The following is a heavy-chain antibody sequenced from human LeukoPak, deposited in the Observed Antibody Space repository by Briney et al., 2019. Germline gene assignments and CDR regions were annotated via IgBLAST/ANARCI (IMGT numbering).Heavy chain of an antibody. V-gene: IGHV6-1*01. Sequence: SQTLSLTCVISGDSVSSNSVAWNWIRRSPSRGLEWLGRTYYRSKWYNDYAVSVQGRITVNPDTSKNQFSLQLDSVTPHDTALYYCARGAYSTFDIWGQGTMVTVSS. CDR3: ARGAYSTFDI. CDR1: GDSVSSNSVA. CDR2: TYYRSKWYN. D-gene: IGHD4-11*01. J-gene: IGHJ3*02.